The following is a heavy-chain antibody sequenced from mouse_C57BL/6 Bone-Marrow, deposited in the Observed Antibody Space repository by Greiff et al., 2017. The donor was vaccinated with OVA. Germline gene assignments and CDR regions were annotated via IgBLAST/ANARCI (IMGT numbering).Heavy chain of an antibody. Sequence: EVNLVESGGGLVKPGGSLKLSCAASGFTFSSYTMSWVRQTPEKRLEWVATISGGGGNTYYPDSVKGRFTISRDNAKNTLYLQMSSLRSEDTALYYCARRDGDGYYLRSYAMDYWGQGTSVTVSS. CDR2: ISGGGGNT. CDR1: GFTFSSYT. CDR3: ARRDGDGYYLRSYAMDY. V-gene: IGHV5-9*01. D-gene: IGHD2-3*01. J-gene: IGHJ4*01.